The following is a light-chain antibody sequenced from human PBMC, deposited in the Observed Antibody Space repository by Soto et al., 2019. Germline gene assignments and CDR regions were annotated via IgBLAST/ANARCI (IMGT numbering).Light chain of an antibody. Sequence: EIVLTQSPGTLSLSPGERATLSCRASQSVSSSYLAWYQQKPGQAPRLLIYGASSRATGIPDRFSGSGSGTDFTLTISRLEPEDLAVYYCQQYGRSPWTFGQGTKVEIK. V-gene: IGKV3-20*01. CDR2: GAS. CDR1: QSVSSSY. J-gene: IGKJ1*01. CDR3: QQYGRSPWT.